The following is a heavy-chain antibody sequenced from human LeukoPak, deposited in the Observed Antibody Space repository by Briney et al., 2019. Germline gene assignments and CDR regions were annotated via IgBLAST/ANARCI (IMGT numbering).Heavy chain of an antibody. CDR1: GYTFTSYY. J-gene: IGHJ3*02. CDR2: INPSGGST. Sequence: ASVKVSCKASGYTFTSYYMHWVRQAPGQGLEWMGIINPSGGSTSYAQKFQGRVTMTRDTSTSTVYMELSSLRSEDTAVYYCARGRHIVVVVAAEKGASDIWGQGTMVTVSS. CDR3: ARGRHIVVVVAAEKGASDI. V-gene: IGHV1-46*01. D-gene: IGHD2-15*01.